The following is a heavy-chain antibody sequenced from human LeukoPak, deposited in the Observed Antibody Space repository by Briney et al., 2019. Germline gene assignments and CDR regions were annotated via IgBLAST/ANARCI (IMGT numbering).Heavy chain of an antibody. V-gene: IGHV3-23*01. Sequence: GGSLRLSCAASGFTFSSYGMSWVRQAPGKGLEWVSAISGSGGSTYYADSVKGRFTISRDNSKNTLYLQMNSLRAEDTAVYYCAKRRSPMVRGVNVDYWGQGTLVTVSS. D-gene: IGHD3-10*01. CDR3: AKRRSPMVRGVNVDY. J-gene: IGHJ4*02. CDR1: GFTFSSYG. CDR2: ISGSGGST.